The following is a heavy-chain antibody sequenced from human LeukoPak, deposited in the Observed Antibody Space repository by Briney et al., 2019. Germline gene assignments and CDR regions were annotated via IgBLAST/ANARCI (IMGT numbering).Heavy chain of an antibody. J-gene: IGHJ3*02. D-gene: IGHD2-21*02. V-gene: IGHV4-38-2*02. CDR1: GYSINSGFY. Sequence: SETLSLTCTVSGYSINSGFYWGWIRQPPGKGLEWIGSIYHSGSTHYKSSLKSRVTISVDTSKNQLSLKLSSVTAADTAVYYCARDCGGDCYDAFDIWGQGTMVTVSS. CDR3: ARDCGGDCYDAFDI. CDR2: IYHSGST.